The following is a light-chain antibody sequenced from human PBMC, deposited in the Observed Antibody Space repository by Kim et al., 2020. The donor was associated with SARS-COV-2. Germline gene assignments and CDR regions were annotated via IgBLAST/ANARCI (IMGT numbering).Light chain of an antibody. CDR3: CSYAGSYSVWV. J-gene: IGLJ3*02. CDR1: SSDVGAYND. V-gene: IGLV2-11*01. CDR2: DVS. Sequence: SVTIPCTGTSSDVGAYNDVSWYQQHPGKAPKLMIYDVSKRPSGVIDRFSGSKSGNTASLTISGLQSEDEAYYYCCSYAGSYSVWVFGGGTQLTVL.